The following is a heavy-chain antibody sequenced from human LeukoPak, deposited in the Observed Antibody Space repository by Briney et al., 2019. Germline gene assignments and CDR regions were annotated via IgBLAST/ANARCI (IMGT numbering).Heavy chain of an antibody. V-gene: IGHV3-74*01. CDR3: ATSRTFDY. J-gene: IGHJ4*02. CDR2: IKSDGSFT. D-gene: IGHD2-8*01. CDR1: GXTSSSHW. Sequence: QPGGSLRLSCAAPGXTSSSHWMDWVRQAPGKGLVWVSRIKSDGSFTTYADSVKGRFTISRDNAKNTVYLQMNSLRAEDTAVYYCATSRTFDYWGQGTLVTVSS.